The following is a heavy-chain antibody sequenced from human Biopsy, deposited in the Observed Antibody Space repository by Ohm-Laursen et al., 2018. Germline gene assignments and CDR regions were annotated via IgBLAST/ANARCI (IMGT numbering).Heavy chain of an antibody. Sequence: GASVKVSCKASGYNFNAYYMQWVRQAPGQGLEWMGWINPNNGGTNYAHKCQGRVTMTRDTSISTAYMHLSGLTSDDTAVYYCARLAYSEYRRDPLDVWGQGTMVTVSS. CDR1: GYNFNAYY. J-gene: IGHJ3*01. CDR2: INPNNGGT. V-gene: IGHV1-2*02. CDR3: ARLAYSEYRRDPLDV. D-gene: IGHD5-18*01.